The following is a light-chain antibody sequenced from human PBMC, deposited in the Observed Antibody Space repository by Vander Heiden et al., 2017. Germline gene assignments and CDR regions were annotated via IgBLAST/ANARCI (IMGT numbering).Light chain of an antibody. CDR1: QGISSA. J-gene: IGKJ5*01. Sequence: AIQLTQSPSSLSSSVGDRVTITCRASQGISSALAWFQQKPGKAPKLLIYDASSVETGVPSRFSGSGSGTDFTLTISSLQPEDFATYYCQQFKSYPITFGQGTRLEIK. V-gene: IGKV1-13*02. CDR2: DAS. CDR3: QQFKSYPIT.